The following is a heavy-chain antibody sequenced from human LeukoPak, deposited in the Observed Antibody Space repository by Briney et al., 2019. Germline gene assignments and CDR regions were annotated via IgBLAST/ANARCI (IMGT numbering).Heavy chain of an antibody. D-gene: IGHD3-9*01. CDR1: GGSISSYY. Sequence: SETLSLTCTVSGGSISSYYWSWIRQPAGKGLEWIGRIYTSGSTNYNPSLKSRVTMSVDTSKNQFSLKLSSVIAADTAVYYCALVSTYYDILTGYYDAFDIWGQGTMVTVSS. V-gene: IGHV4-4*07. J-gene: IGHJ3*02. CDR3: ALVSTYYDILTGYYDAFDI. CDR2: IYTSGST.